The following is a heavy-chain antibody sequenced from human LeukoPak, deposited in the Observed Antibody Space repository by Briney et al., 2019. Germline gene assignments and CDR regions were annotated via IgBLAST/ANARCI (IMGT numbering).Heavy chain of an antibody. CDR3: ARGNSMVRGVTQN. V-gene: IGHV3-21*01. Sequence: PGGSLRLSCVASGFTFSSYSMNWVRQAPGKGLEWVSAISSSSSYIYYADSVKGRFTISRDNAKNSLYLQMNSLRAEDTAVYYCARGNSMVRGVTQNWGQGTLVTVSS. CDR2: ISSSSSYI. D-gene: IGHD3-10*01. J-gene: IGHJ4*02. CDR1: GFTFSSYS.